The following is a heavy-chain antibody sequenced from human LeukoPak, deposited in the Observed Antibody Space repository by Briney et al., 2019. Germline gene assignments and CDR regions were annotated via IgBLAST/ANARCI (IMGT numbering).Heavy chain of an antibody. V-gene: IGHV3-23*01. J-gene: IGHJ4*02. D-gene: IGHD1-26*01. CDR2: ISANGAGT. Sequence: PGGSLRLSCAASGFTFDDYGMSWVRQAPGTGLEWVSTISANGAGTYYADSVKGHFTISRDTSKNTLYLHMNSLRAEDTAVYYCATRGRHYFDYWGQGTLVTVSS. CDR3: ATRGRHYFDY. CDR1: GFTFDDYG.